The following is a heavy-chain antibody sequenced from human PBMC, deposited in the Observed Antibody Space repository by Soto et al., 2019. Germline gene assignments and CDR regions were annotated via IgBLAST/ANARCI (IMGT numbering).Heavy chain of an antibody. Sequence: QVQLVQSGAEVKKPGASVKVSCKASGYSLTGYYMHWVRRAPGQGLEWMGITNPRDGSTNYAQKVQGRVTMTSDTSTSTVYMEMSSLRSDDTAMYYCARSYVTSRPIDFWGQGTLVTVSS. CDR1: GYSLTGYY. CDR3: ARSYVTSRPIDF. V-gene: IGHV1-46*01. CDR2: TNPRDGST. D-gene: IGHD3-10*02. J-gene: IGHJ4*02.